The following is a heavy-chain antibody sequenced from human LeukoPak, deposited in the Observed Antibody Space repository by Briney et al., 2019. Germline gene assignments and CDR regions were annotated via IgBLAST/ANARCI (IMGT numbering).Heavy chain of an antibody. V-gene: IGHV1-46*01. CDR3: ARVGYCSGGSCYYLIY. J-gene: IGHJ4*02. CDR1: GYTFTSSY. D-gene: IGHD2-15*01. Sequence: GASVKVSCKASGYTFTSSYIHWVRQAPGQGLEWMGIINPSGGSTTYAQKFQGRVTMTRDTSTSTVYMELSSLSSGDTAVHYCARVGYCSGGSCYYLIYWGQGTLVTVSP. CDR2: INPSGGST.